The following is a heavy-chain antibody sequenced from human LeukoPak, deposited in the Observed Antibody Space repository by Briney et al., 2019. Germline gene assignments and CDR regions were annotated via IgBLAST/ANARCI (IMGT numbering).Heavy chain of an antibody. CDR1: GFTFSSYS. D-gene: IGHD3-10*01. V-gene: IGHV3-21*01. CDR2: ISSSSSYI. CDR3: ARDMVRGVQNWFDP. J-gene: IGHJ5*02. Sequence: KAGGSLRLSCAASGFTFSSYSMNWVRQAPGKGLEWVSSISSSSSYIYYADSVEGRFTIFRDNAKNSLYLQMNSLRAEDTAVYYCARDMVRGVQNWFDPWGQGTLVTVSS.